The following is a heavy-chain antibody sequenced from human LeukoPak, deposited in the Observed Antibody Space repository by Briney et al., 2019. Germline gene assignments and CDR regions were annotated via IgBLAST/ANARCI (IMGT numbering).Heavy chain of an antibody. CDR2: IYTSGST. Sequence: SQTLSLTCTVSGGSISSYYRSWIRQPAGKGLEWIGRIYTSGSTNYNPSLKSRVTMSVDTSKNQFSLKLSSVTAADTAVYYCARLMNYYGSGSYKTWFDPWGQGTLVTVSS. CDR1: GGSISSYY. V-gene: IGHV4-4*07. CDR3: ARLMNYYGSGSYKTWFDP. J-gene: IGHJ5*02. D-gene: IGHD3-10*01.